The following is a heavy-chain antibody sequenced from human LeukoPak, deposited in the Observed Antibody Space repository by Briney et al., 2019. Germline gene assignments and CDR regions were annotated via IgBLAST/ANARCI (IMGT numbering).Heavy chain of an antibody. CDR3: ARVEPYSSSSGTDY. J-gene: IGHJ4*02. Sequence: GGSLRLSCAASGFTFSSYSMNWVRQAPGKGLEWVSSISSSSSYIYYADSVKGRFTISRDNAKNSPYLQMNSLRAEDTAVYYCARVEPYSSSSGTDYWGQGTLVTVSS. D-gene: IGHD6-6*01. CDR1: GFTFSSYS. V-gene: IGHV3-21*01. CDR2: ISSSSSYI.